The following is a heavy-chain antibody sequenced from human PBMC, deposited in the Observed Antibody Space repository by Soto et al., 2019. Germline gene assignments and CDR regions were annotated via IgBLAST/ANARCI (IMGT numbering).Heavy chain of an antibody. Sequence: EVQLLQSGAEVKKPGDSLKISCKVSVYDYTTYWIGWVRQMPGTGLEWMGIIYPGDSDTRYNPSFQDRVTISAHKSILTAYLQWSSLAASHTAMYFCARRAETSYCSGGSCSYYLDSWGQGTPVTVSS. V-gene: IGHV5-51*01. J-gene: IGHJ4*02. CDR3: ARRAETSYCSGGSCSYYLDS. D-gene: IGHD2-15*01. CDR1: VYDYTTYW. CDR2: IYPGDSDT.